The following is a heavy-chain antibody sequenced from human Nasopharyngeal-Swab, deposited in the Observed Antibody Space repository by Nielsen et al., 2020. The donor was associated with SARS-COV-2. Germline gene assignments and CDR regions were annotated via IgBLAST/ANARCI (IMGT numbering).Heavy chain of an antibody. Sequence: SQTLSLTCAASGFTLSSYAMSWVRQHPGKGLEWIGYIYYSGSTYYNPSLKSRVTISVDTSKNQFSLKLSSVTAADTAVYYCARANRSGIFGVVLNFDYWGQGTLVTVSS. V-gene: IGHV4-31*02. CDR1: GFTLSSYA. CDR3: ARANRSGIFGVVLNFDY. CDR2: IYYSGST. D-gene: IGHD3-3*01. J-gene: IGHJ4*02.